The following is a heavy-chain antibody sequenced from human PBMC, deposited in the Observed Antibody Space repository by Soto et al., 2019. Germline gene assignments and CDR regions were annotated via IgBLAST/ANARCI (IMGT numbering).Heavy chain of an antibody. CDR2: VYDTGST. Sequence: PSETLSLTCIVSGGSISGYYWSWIRQAPGKGLEWIGYVYDTGSTSYNPSLQSRVTISVDTSKKQFSLSLRLVTAADTAVYFCARSIAVPSSHIDHWGQGTQVTVSS. J-gene: IGHJ4*02. CDR3: ARSIAVPSSHIDH. CDR1: GGSISGYY. D-gene: IGHD6-6*01. V-gene: IGHV4-59*01.